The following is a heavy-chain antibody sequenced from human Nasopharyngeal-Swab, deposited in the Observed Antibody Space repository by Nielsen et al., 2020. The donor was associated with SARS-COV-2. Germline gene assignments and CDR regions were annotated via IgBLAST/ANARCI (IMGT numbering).Heavy chain of an antibody. J-gene: IGHJ5*02. D-gene: IGHD2-2*01. Sequence: ASVKVSCKVSGYTLTELSMHWVRQAPGKGLEWMGGFDPEDGETIYAQKFQGRVTMTEDTSTDTAYMELSGLRSEDTAVYYCATRGSTSFNWFDPWGQGTLVTVSS. CDR3: ATRGSTSFNWFDP. CDR2: FDPEDGET. V-gene: IGHV1-24*01. CDR1: GYTLTELS.